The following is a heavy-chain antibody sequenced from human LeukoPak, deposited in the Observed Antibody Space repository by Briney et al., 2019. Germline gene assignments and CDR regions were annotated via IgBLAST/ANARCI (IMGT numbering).Heavy chain of an antibody. CDR2: IHYSGSP. CDR1: SGSNY. D-gene: IGHD4-17*01. J-gene: IGHJ4*02. V-gene: IGHV4-59*12. Sequence: NPLETLSLTCTVSSGSNYWSWIRQPPGKGLEWIAYIHYSGSPHYNPSLKSRVTASIDTSKNQFSLKLNSVTAADTAVYYCARDLDYGDYQPDYWGQGTLVTVSS. CDR3: ARDLDYGDYQPDY.